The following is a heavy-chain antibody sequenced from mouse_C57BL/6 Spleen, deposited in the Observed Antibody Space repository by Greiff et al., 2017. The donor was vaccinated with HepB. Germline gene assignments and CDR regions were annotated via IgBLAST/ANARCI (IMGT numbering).Heavy chain of an antibody. D-gene: IGHD2-2*01. Sequence: VQLQQSGAELVRPGASVTLSCTASGYTFTDYEMHWVKQTPVHGLEWIGAIDPETGGTAYNQKFSGKAILTADKSSSTAYMELRCLTSEDSAVYYCTRLGLRRYFDVWGTGTTVTVSS. CDR1: GYTFTDYE. J-gene: IGHJ1*03. CDR3: TRLGLRRYFDV. V-gene: IGHV1-15*01. CDR2: IDPETGGT.